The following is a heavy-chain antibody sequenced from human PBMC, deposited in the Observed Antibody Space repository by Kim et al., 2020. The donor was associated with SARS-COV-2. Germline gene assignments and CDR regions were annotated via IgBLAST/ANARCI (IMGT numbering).Heavy chain of an antibody. V-gene: IGHV3-74*01. CDR3: ASLSTGYGWDKFDY. CDR2: VNSDGSST. J-gene: IGHJ4*02. Sequence: GGSLRLSCVASGFTFSSYWMHWVRQAPGKGLVWVSRVNSDGSSTSYADSVKGRFTISRDNARNTLYLQMNSLRAEDTAVYYCASLSTGYGWDKFDYWGQGTLVTVPS. D-gene: IGHD3-16*01. CDR1: GFTFSSYW.